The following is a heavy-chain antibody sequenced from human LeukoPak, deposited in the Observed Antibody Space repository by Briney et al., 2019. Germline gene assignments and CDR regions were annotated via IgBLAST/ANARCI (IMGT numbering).Heavy chain of an antibody. Sequence: GGSLRLSCAASGFTFSSYSMNWVRQAPGKGLEWVSYISSSSSTIYYADSVKGRFTISRDNAKNSLYLQMNSLRAEDTAVYYCARSRGYYYDSVGYYWGQGTLVTVSS. CDR1: GFTFSSYS. CDR2: ISSSSSTI. V-gene: IGHV3-48*01. J-gene: IGHJ4*02. D-gene: IGHD3-22*01. CDR3: ARSRGYYYDSVGYY.